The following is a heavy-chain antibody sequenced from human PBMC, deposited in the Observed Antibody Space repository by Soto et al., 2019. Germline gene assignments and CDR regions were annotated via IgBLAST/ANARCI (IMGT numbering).Heavy chain of an antibody. D-gene: IGHD3-10*01. CDR3: ARGGALLWFGGLSRANWFDP. CDR1: GFTVSSNY. V-gene: IGHV3-53*01. Sequence: PGGSLRLSCAASGFTVSSNYMSWVRQAPGKGLEWVSVIYSGGSTYYADSVKGRFTISRDNSKNTLHLQMNSLRAEDTAVYYCARGGALLWFGGLSRANWFDPWGQGTLVTVSS. CDR2: IYSGGST. J-gene: IGHJ5*02.